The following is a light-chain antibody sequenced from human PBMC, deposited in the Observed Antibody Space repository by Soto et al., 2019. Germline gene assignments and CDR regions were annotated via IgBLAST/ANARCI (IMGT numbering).Light chain of an antibody. V-gene: IGKV3-20*01. CDR3: QQYGSSPFT. CDR2: GAS. Sequence: EIVLTQSPGTLSLSPGERATLSCRASQSVSSSYLAWYQQKPGQAPRLLIYGASSRATGNPDRFSGSGYGTSFTLTISRLEPEDFAQYYCQQYGSSPFTFGPGTKVAIK. J-gene: IGKJ3*01. CDR1: QSVSSSY.